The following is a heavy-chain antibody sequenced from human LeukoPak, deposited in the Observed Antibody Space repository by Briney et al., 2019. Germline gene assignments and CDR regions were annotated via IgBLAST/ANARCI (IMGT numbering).Heavy chain of an antibody. CDR1: GFTVSSKY. CDR3: ARSDSSGYAMSYYYYMDV. D-gene: IGHD3-22*01. CDR2: INWNGGST. J-gene: IGHJ6*03. Sequence: GGSLRLSCAASGFTVSSKYMSWVRQAPGKGLEWVSGINWNGGSTGYADSVKGRFTISRDNAKNSLYLQMNSLRAEDTALYYCARSDSSGYAMSYYYYMDVWGKGTTVTVSS. V-gene: IGHV3-20*04.